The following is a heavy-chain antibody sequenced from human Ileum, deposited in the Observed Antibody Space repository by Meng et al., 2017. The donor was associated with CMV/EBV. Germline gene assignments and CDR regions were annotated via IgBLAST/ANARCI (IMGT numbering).Heavy chain of an antibody. V-gene: IGHV1-2*02. J-gene: IGHJ6*02. CDR3: AREDYSSSPYGMDV. D-gene: IGHD6-6*01. CDR1: GYTFTGYY. Sequence: ASVKVSCKASGYTFTGYYMHWVRQAPGQGLEWMGWINPNSGGTNYAQKFQGRVTMTRDTSISTAYMERSRLRSDDTAVYYCAREDYSSSPYGMDVWGQGTTVTVSS. CDR2: INPNSGGT.